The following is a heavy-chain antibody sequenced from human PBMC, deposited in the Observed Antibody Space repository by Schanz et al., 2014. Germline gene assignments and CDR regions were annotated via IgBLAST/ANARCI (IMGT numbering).Heavy chain of an antibody. D-gene: IGHD3-3*01. CDR1: GFTFRDYQ. Sequence: QVQLVESGGGLVKPGGSLRLSCTASGFTFRDYQMTWIRQAPGKGLEWVSYITSGSAKFYADSVKGRFTISRDNAKNSLYLQMNSLRAEDTAVYYCARADFWTGYASLDYYYGMDVWGQGTTVTVSS. J-gene: IGHJ6*02. CDR3: ARADFWTGYASLDYYYGMDV. CDR2: ITSGSAK. V-gene: IGHV3-11*01.